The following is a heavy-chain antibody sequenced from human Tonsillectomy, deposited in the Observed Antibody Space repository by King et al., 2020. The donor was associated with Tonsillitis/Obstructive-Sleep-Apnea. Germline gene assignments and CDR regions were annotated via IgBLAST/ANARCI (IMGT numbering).Heavy chain of an antibody. V-gene: IGHV3-21*01. J-gene: IGHJ3*02. CDR2: ISSSSSYI. CDR3: AGDNWGGVAFDI. CDR1: GFTFSSYS. D-gene: IGHD7-27*01. Sequence: VQLVESGGGLVKPGGSLRLSCAASGFTFSSYSMNWVRQAPGKGLEWVSSISSSSSYIYYADSVKGRFTISRDNAKNSLYLQMNSLRAEDTAVYYCAGDNWGGVAFDIWGQGTMVTVSS.